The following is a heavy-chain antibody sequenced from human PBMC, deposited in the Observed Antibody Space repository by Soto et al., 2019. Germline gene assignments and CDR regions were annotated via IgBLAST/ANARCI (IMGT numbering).Heavy chain of an antibody. Sequence: QVQLQESGPGLVRPSQTLSLTCTVSAGSISTINYYWSWIRQHPEKGLEWIGYISYSGSTFYHSSLKSRFNISLDTSKKQFSLTLTSVTAADTAVYYCARSAQGDGFDPWGQGTMVTVSS. CDR1: AGSISTINYY. V-gene: IGHV4-31*03. J-gene: IGHJ3*01. D-gene: IGHD6-13*01. CDR3: ARSAQGDGFDP. CDR2: ISYSGST.